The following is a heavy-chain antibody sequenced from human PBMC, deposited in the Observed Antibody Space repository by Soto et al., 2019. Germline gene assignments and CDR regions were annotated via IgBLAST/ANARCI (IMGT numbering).Heavy chain of an antibody. Sequence: SETLSLTCTVSGGSISSGGYYWSWIRQHPGKGLEWIGYIYYSGSTYYNPSLKSRVTISVDTSKNQFSLKLSSVTAADTAVYCCARGSGSLGIVNWGQGTLVTVSS. J-gene: IGHJ4*02. V-gene: IGHV4-31*03. CDR2: IYYSGST. CDR3: ARGSGSLGIVN. CDR1: GGSISSGGYY. D-gene: IGHD3-10*01.